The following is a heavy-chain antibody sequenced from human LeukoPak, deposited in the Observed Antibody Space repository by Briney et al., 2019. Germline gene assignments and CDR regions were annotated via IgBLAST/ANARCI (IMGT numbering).Heavy chain of an antibody. CDR2: ISSSGSTI. D-gene: IGHD2-21*02. V-gene: IGHV3-48*03. CDR1: GFTFSSYE. Sequence: TGGSLRLSCAASGFTFSSYEMNWVRQAPGKGLEWVSYISSSGSTIYYADSVKGRFTISRDNAKNSLYLQINSLRAEDTAVYYCARVVTCGADCYHIDYWGQGTLVTVSS. CDR3: ARVVTCGADCYHIDY. J-gene: IGHJ4*02.